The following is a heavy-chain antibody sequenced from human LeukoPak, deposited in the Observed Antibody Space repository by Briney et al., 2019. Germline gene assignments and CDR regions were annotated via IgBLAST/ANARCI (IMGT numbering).Heavy chain of an antibody. D-gene: IGHD3-10*01. CDR2: IYYTGST. V-gene: IGHV4-59*01. CDR3: ARELSGSYGY. Sequence: SETLSLTCSVSGGSISSYYWSWVRQPPGKGLEWIGYIYYTGSTEYNPSLKSRVTISVDTSKNQFSLKLQSVTAADTAVCYCARELSGSYGYWGQGTLVTVSS. CDR1: GGSISSYY. J-gene: IGHJ4*02.